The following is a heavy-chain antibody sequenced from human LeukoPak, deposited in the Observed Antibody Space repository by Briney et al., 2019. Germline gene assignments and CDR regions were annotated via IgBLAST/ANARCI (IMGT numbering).Heavy chain of an antibody. CDR3: ARDLTDHYDSSGYLPDY. D-gene: IGHD3-22*01. Sequence: ASVKVSCKASGYTFTGYYMHWVRQAPGQGLEWMGWINPNSGGTNYAQKFQGRVTMTRDTSISTAYMELSRLRSDDTAVYYCARDLTDHYDSSGYLPDYWGQGTLVTVSS. V-gene: IGHV1-2*02. CDR1: GYTFTGYY. J-gene: IGHJ4*02. CDR2: INPNSGGT.